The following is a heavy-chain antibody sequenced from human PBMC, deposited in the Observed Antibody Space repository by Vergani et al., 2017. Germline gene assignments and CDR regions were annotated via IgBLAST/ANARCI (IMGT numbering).Heavy chain of an antibody. J-gene: IGHJ6*03. V-gene: IGHV6-1*01. CDR2: TYYRSKWYN. D-gene: IGHD6-13*01. CDR1: GDSVPSNSAA. CDR3: ARETIAAAGRYYYYMDV. Sequence: QVQLQQSGPGLVKPSQTLSLTCAISGDSVPSNSAAWHWLRQSPSRGLEWLGRTYYRSKWYNDYAVSVKSRITINPDTSKNQCSRQLNSVTHEDTAVYYCARETIAAAGRYYYYMDVWGKGTTVTVSS.